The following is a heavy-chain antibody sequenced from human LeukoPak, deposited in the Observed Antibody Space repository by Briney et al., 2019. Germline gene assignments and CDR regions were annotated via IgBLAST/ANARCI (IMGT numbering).Heavy chain of an antibody. V-gene: IGHV3-23*01. Sequence: GGSLRLSCAASGFIITTYAMAWVRQAPGKGLEWVAGILGGGTTYYSDSVKGRFTISKDSSKKMVYLQMNSLRVEDTAIYYCAKDLHYNDGRWEFDPWGQGTLVTVSS. CDR2: ILGGGTT. J-gene: IGHJ5*02. CDR3: AKDLHYNDGRWEFDP. CDR1: GFIITTYA. D-gene: IGHD5-24*01.